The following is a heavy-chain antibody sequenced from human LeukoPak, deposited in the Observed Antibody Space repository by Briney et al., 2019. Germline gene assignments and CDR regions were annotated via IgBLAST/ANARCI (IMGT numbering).Heavy chain of an antibody. V-gene: IGHV3-23*01. CDR3: ARSLYGSSWYFDY. J-gene: IGHJ4*02. CDR2: ISGSGGTT. Sequence: SGGSLTLSCAVSGFTFSSYAMSWVRQAPGKGLEWVSDISGSGGTTYCADSVRGRFTIARDNSKNTLYLQMNSLRAEDTATYYCARSLYGSSWYFDYWGQGTLVTVSS. D-gene: IGHD6-13*01. CDR1: GFTFSSYA.